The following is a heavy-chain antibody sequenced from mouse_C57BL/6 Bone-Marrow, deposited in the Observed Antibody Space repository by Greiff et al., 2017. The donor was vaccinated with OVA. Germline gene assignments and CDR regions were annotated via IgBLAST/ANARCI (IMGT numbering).Heavy chain of an antibody. D-gene: IGHD1-1*01. CDR3: ARCYYGTWFAY. CDR2: IHPNSGST. V-gene: IGHV1-64*01. J-gene: IGHJ3*01. Sequence: QVQLQQPGAELVKPGASVKLSCKASGYTFTSYWMPWVKQRPGQGLEWIGMIHPNSGSTNYNEKFKSKATLTVDKASSTAYMQLSSLTSEDSAVYYCARCYYGTWFAYWGQGTLVTVSA. CDR1: GYTFTSYW.